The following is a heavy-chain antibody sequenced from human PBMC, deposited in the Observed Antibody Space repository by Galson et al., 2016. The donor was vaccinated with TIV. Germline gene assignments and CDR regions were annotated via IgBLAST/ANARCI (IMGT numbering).Heavy chain of an antibody. J-gene: IGHJ3*02. Sequence: SLRLSCASSQFIFSDYEMNWVRQAPGKGLEWISYITSSGDTKHYADSVTGRFTISRDNAKNSLFLQMNSLRVEDTAIYYGVRGGTYYYDRSGYSDSFNIWGPGTLLTVSS. CDR1: QFIFSDYE. V-gene: IGHV3-48*03. CDR2: ITSSGDTK. CDR3: VRGGTYYYDRSGYSDSFNI. D-gene: IGHD3-22*01.